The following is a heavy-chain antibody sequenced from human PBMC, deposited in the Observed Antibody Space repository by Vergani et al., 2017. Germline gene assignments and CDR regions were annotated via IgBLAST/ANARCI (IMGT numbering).Heavy chain of an antibody. V-gene: IGHV3-30*18. J-gene: IGHJ4*02. CDR1: GFTFSRYG. CDR2: IAHDGRDK. CDR3: AKDTRELAANYYFHC. D-gene: IGHD6-13*01. Sequence: QVQLVESGGGVVQPGRSLRLSCAASGFTFSRYGMHWVRQAPGKGLEWVAVIAHDGRDKKYADSVKGRFTISRDNSQSTLYLQMNSLRAEDTALYYCAKDTRELAANYYFHCWSQGTPVTVSS.